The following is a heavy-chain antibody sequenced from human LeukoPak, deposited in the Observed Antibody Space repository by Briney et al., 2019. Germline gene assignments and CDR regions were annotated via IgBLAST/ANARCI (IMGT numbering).Heavy chain of an antibody. CDR2: IYYSGST. CDR3: ARAEGYSGPVDY. D-gene: IGHD1-26*01. CDR1: DGSISSNSYY. Sequence: PSETLSLTCTVSDGSISSNSYYWSWIRQPPGKGLEWIGYIYYSGSTNYNPSLKSRVTISVDTSKNQFSLKLSSVTAADTAVYYCARAEGYSGPVDYWGQGTLVTVSS. V-gene: IGHV4-61*01. J-gene: IGHJ4*02.